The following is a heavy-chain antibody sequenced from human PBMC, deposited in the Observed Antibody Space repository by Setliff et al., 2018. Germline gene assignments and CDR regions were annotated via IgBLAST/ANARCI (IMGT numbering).Heavy chain of an antibody. D-gene: IGHD5-12*01. CDR2: ISDTALGI. CDR3: AKGLKSSGHDWYFDY. V-gene: IGHV3-23*01. Sequence: PGGSLRLSCAASGITFNTYAMSWVRQPPGKGLEWVSSISDTALGIYYADSVKGRFTISRDNSKNTLYLQMNGLRAEDTAVYYCAKGLKSSGHDWYFDYWGPGTLVTVSS. CDR1: GITFNTYA. J-gene: IGHJ4*02.